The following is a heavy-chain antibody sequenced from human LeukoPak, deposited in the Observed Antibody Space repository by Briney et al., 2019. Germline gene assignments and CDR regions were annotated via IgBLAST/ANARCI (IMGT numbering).Heavy chain of an antibody. D-gene: IGHD1-26*01. V-gene: IGHV3-21*01. CDR2: ISSSSSYI. J-gene: IGHJ4*02. Sequence: GGSLRLSCAASGFTFSSYSMNWVRQAPGKGLEWVSSISSSSSYIYYADSVKGRFTISRDNAKNSLYLQMNSLRAEDTAVYYCAKDYFGVGATVIDYWGQGTLVTVSS. CDR1: GFTFSSYS. CDR3: AKDYFGVGATVIDY.